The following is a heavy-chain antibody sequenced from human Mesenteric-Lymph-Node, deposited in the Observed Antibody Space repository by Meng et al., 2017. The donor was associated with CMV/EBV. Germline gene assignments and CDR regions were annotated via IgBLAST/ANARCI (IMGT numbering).Heavy chain of an antibody. J-gene: IGHJ4*02. D-gene: IGHD3-10*01. CDR2: IIPIFGTA. CDR3: ARSSDMVRGVIVYYFDY. V-gene: IGHV1-69*05. CDR1: GYTFTSYG. Sequence: SVKVSCKASGYTFTSYGISWVRQAPGQGLEWMGGIIPIFGTANYAQKFQGRVTITTDESTSTAYMELSSLRSEDTAVYYCARSSDMVRGVIVYYFDYWGQGTLVTVSS.